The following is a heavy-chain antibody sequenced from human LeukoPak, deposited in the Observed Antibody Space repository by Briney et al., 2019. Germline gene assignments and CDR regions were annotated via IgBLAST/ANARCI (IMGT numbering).Heavy chain of an antibody. Sequence: ASVKVSCKASGYTFTSYAISWVRQAPGQGLEWMGWVSPYNGNTNYAQRFQGRVTMTSDRSTSTAYIELRSLRFDDTAVYYCARHALRSSSDYWGQGTLVSVSS. J-gene: IGHJ4*02. CDR3: ARHALRSSSDY. D-gene: IGHD3-10*01. CDR1: GYTFTSYA. V-gene: IGHV1-18*01. CDR2: VSPYNGNT.